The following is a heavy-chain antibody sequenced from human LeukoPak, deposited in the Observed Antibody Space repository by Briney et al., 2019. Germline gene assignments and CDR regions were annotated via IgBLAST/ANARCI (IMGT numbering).Heavy chain of an antibody. Sequence: PGGSLRLSCAASGFTFSSYGIHWVRQAPGKGLEWVAFIRYDGSNKYYADSVKGRFTISRDNSKNTLYLQMNSLRAEDTAVYYCAKDLYDSSGYYDYWGQGTLVTVSS. J-gene: IGHJ4*02. CDR1: GFTFSSYG. V-gene: IGHV3-30*02. D-gene: IGHD3-22*01. CDR3: AKDLYDSSGYYDY. CDR2: IRYDGSNK.